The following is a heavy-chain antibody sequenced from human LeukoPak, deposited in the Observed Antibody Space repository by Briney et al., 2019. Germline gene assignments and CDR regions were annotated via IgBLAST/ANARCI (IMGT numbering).Heavy chain of an antibody. CDR1: GFTFSNAC. Sequence: GGSLRLSCAASGFTFSNACMSWVRQAPGRGLEWVGRIKSKTDGGTTDFAAPVKGRFAISRDDSKNTLFLQMNSLKTDDTAVYYCTTEALDYGDFSVDYWGQGTVVTVSS. V-gene: IGHV3-15*01. CDR3: TTEALDYGDFSVDY. D-gene: IGHD4-17*01. J-gene: IGHJ4*02. CDR2: IKSKTDGGTT.